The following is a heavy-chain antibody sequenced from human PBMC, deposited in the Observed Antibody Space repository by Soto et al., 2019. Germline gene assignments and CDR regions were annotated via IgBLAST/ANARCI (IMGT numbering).Heavy chain of an antibody. CDR3: ARVGDRNWFDP. CDR2: LYYSGSA. Sequence: QVQLQESGPGLVKPSQTLSLTCSVSGGSIRSGGYYWSWLRQHPGHRPEWLGYLYYSGSAYYNPSLKSRVTISVDTSKNQFFLKLSSVTASDTAVYYCARVGDRNWFDPWDQGSLVTVSS. V-gene: IGHV4-31*03. D-gene: IGHD2-21*01. CDR1: GGSIRSGGYY. J-gene: IGHJ5*02.